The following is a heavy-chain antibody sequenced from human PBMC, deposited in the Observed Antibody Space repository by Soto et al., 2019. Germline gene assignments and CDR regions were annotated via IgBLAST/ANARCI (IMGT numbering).Heavy chain of an antibody. CDR3: ARGELRYWYTMDV. V-gene: IGHV1-3*04. CDR2: ILTGNGNT. Sequence: GASVKVSCKASGYTFTSYALHWLRQAPGQRPEWMGWILTGNGNTKYSQNFQGRVTIARDTFARTAYMEPSSLRSEDTAVYYCARGELRYWYTMDVWGQGTTVTVSS. J-gene: IGHJ6*02. D-gene: IGHD1-26*01. CDR1: GYTFTSYA.